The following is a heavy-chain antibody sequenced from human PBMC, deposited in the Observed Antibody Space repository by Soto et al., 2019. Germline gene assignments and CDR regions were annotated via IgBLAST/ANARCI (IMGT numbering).Heavy chain of an antibody. Sequence: ASVKVSCKASGYTFIRYGITWVRQAPGQGLEWVGWISPYNDYTEYAQKFHGRVTMTTDTSTKTVNMALRGLRSDDTAVYYCARGVYYDNVWKKLNYYCLDVWGQGTTVTVAS. CDR3: ARGVYYDNVWKKLNYYCLDV. V-gene: IGHV1-18*01. CDR2: ISPYNDYT. J-gene: IGHJ6*02. CDR1: GYTFIRYG. D-gene: IGHD3-16*01.